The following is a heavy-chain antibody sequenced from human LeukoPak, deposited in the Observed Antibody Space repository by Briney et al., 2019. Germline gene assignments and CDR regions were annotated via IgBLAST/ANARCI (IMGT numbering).Heavy chain of an antibody. D-gene: IGHD3-3*01. J-gene: IGHJ4*02. CDR2: ISGSGGST. CDR1: GFTLSSYA. CDR3: AKDRGFLEWLFVY. V-gene: IGHV3-23*01. Sequence: PGGSLRLSCAASGFTLSSYAMSWVRQAPGKGLEWVSAISGSGGSTYYADSVKGRFTISRDNSKNTLYLQMNSLRAEDTAVYYCAKDRGFLEWLFVYWGQGTLVTVSS.